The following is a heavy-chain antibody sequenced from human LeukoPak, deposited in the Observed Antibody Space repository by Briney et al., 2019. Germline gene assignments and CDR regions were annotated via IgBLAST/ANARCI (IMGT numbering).Heavy chain of an antibody. J-gene: IGHJ4*02. Sequence: GGSLRLSCAASGFTFSNAWMSWVRQAPGKGLEWVGRIKSKTDGGTTDYAAPVKGRFTISRDDSKNTLYLQMNSLKTEDTAVYYCTTDPSVTIFGVVIQGYWGQGTLVTVSS. CDR1: GFTFSNAW. V-gene: IGHV3-15*01. CDR3: TTDPSVTIFGVVIQGY. CDR2: IKSKTDGGTT. D-gene: IGHD3-3*01.